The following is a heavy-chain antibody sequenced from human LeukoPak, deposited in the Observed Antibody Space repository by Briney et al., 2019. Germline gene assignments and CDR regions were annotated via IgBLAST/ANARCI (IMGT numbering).Heavy chain of an antibody. CDR2: INSDGSST. V-gene: IGHV3-74*01. D-gene: IGHD5-24*01. CDR1: GFTFSTYW. CDR3: ARGGGRDGYKQTVVDY. Sequence: GGSLRLSCAASGFTFSTYWMHWVRQAPGKGLVWVSRINSDGSSTTYAGSVKGRFTISKDNAENTMYLQMSSLRAEDTAVYYCARGGGRDGYKQTVVDYWGQGTLVTVSS. J-gene: IGHJ4*02.